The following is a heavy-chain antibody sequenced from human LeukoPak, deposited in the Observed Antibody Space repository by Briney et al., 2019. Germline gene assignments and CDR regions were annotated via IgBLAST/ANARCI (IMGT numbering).Heavy chain of an antibody. V-gene: IGHV3-23*01. J-gene: IGHJ4*02. CDR3: AKGGRNSEGDY. CDR2: ISDGGAIT. Sequence: GGSLRLSCAVSGFSFSSYAMTWVRQAPGKGLEWVSAISDGGAITYYADSVKGRFTISRDNSKNTLYLQMNSLRAEDTAVYYCAKGGRNSEGDYWGQGTLVIVSS. CDR1: GFSFSSYA. D-gene: IGHD4-23*01.